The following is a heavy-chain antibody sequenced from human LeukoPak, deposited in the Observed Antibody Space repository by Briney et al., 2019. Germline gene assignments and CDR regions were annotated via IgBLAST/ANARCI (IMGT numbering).Heavy chain of an antibody. Sequence: PGGSLRLSCAASGFTFSDYYMSWIRQAPGKGLEWVSYISSSGSTIYYADSVKGRFTISRDNAKNSLYLQMNSLGAGDTAVYYCARDGWIAARFVDYWGQGTLVTVSS. CDR2: ISSSGSTI. D-gene: IGHD6-6*01. V-gene: IGHV3-11*04. J-gene: IGHJ4*02. CDR1: GFTFSDYY. CDR3: ARDGWIAARFVDY.